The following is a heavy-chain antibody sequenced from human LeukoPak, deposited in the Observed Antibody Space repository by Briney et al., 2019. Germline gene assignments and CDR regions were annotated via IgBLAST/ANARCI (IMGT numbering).Heavy chain of an antibody. Sequence: GGSLRLSCAASGFTFSSYEMHWVRQAPGKGLEWVSYISSSGSTIYYADSVKGRFTISRDNAKNSLHLQMNSLRAEDTAVYYCARDYGGSSPFVYWGQGTLVTVSS. J-gene: IGHJ4*02. CDR1: GFTFSSYE. D-gene: IGHD4-23*01. CDR3: ARDYGGSSPFVY. V-gene: IGHV3-48*03. CDR2: ISSSGSTI.